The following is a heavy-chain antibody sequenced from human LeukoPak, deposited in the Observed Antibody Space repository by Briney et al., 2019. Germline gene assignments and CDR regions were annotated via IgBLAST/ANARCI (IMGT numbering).Heavy chain of an antibody. D-gene: IGHD2-2*02. Sequence: PGGSLRLSCAASGFTFRNYSMNWVRQAPGKRLEWVSGISDSGGTTDYADSVKGRFAISRDNSNNTLYLQMNSLRAEDTAVYYCAKARSGSSSSCYNYWGQGTLVTVSS. CDR2: ISDSGGTT. J-gene: IGHJ4*02. CDR3: AKARSGSSSSCYNY. CDR1: GFTFRNYS. V-gene: IGHV3-23*01.